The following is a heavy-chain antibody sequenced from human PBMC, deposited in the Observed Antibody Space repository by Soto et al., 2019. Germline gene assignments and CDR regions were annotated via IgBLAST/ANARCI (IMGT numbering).Heavy chain of an antibody. CDR2: IYYSGST. Sequence: SETLSLTCTVSGGSISSSSYYWGWIRQPPGKGLEWIGSIYYSGSTYYNPSLKSRVTISVDTSKNQFSLKLSSVTAADTAVYYCARRGSSSPSLMWGYFDYWGQGTLVTVSS. D-gene: IGHD6-6*01. J-gene: IGHJ4*02. CDR3: ARRGSSSPSLMWGYFDY. CDR1: GGSISSSSYY. V-gene: IGHV4-39*01.